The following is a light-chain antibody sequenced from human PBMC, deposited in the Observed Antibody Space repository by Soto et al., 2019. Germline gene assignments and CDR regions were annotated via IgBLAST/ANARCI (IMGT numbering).Light chain of an antibody. CDR2: DVS. CDR3: SSYTSRSPLV. Sequence: QSALTQPASVSGSPGQSITISCTGTSSDVGGYNYVSWYQQHPGKAPKLMIYDVSNRPSGVSNRFSGSKSGNTASLIISGLQAEDEADYYCSSYTSRSPLVFGGGTKLTVL. CDR1: SSDVGGYNY. J-gene: IGLJ2*01. V-gene: IGLV2-14*01.